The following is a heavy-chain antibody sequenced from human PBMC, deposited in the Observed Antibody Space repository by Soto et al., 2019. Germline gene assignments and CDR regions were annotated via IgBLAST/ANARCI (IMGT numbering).Heavy chain of an antibody. CDR2: ITNTGGDT. CDR1: GFTFSSNA. Sequence: GGSLRLSGAASGFTFSSNAMTWVRRAPGKGLEWVSVITNTGGDTLYADSVKGRFTMSRDNSKNILYLQMNSLRAEDTAIYYCARASGESYPGSRVFDSWGQGTRVTV. J-gene: IGHJ4*02. V-gene: IGHV3-23*01. CDR3: ARASGESYPGSRVFDS. D-gene: IGHD3-10*01.